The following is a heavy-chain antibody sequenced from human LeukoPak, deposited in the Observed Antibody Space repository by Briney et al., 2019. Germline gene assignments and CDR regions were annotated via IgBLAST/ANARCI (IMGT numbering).Heavy chain of an antibody. Sequence: ASVKVSCKASGYTFTAYYIHWVRQAPGQGLEWMGLINPNSGGTNYAQRFQGRVTMTRDTSISTAYMELSKLTSDDTAVYYCARDKGTLGGDSWGPGTLVTVSS. V-gene: IGHV1-2*02. CDR1: GYTFTAYY. CDR3: ARDKGTLGGDS. CDR2: INPNSGGT. J-gene: IGHJ4*02. D-gene: IGHD3-16*01.